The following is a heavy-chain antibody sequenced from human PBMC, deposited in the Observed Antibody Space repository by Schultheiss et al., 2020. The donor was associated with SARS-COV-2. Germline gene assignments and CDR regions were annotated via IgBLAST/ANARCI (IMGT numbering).Heavy chain of an antibody. V-gene: IGHV1-2*06. Sequence: ASVKVSCKASGYTFTGYYMHWVRQAPGQGLEWMGRINPNSDDTNYAQKFQGRVAMTRDTSISTAYMALRSLRSDDTAVYYCARATRRGATRSYYFDYWGQGTLVTVSS. CDR2: INPNSDDT. D-gene: IGHD1-26*01. CDR1: GYTFTGYY. CDR3: ARATRRGATRSYYFDY. J-gene: IGHJ4*02.